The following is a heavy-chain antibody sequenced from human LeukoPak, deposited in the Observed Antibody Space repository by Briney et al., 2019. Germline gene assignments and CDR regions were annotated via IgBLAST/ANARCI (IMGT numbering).Heavy chain of an antibody. Sequence: SETLSLTCTVSGGSISSSSYYWGWIRQPPGNGLEWIGSIYHSGSTYYNPSLKSRVTISVDTSKNQFSLKLSSVTAADTAVYYCARRRDGYQRRVNWFDPWGQGTLVTVSS. CDR1: GGSISSSSYY. J-gene: IGHJ5*02. V-gene: IGHV4-39*07. CDR3: ARRRDGYQRRVNWFDP. D-gene: IGHD5-24*01. CDR2: IYHSGST.